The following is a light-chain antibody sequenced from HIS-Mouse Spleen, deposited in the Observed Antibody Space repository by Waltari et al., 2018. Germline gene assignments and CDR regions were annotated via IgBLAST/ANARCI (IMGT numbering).Light chain of an antibody. CDR3: YSTDSSGNHRV. J-gene: IGLJ2*01. CDR1: ALPTTY. CDR2: EDS. Sequence: SYELTQPPSVSVSPGQTARLTCSGDALPTTYAYSDQQKSGQAPVLVIYEDSKRPSGIPERFSGSSSGTMATLTISGAQVEDEADYYCYSTDSSGNHRVFGGGTKLTVL. V-gene: IGLV3-10*01.